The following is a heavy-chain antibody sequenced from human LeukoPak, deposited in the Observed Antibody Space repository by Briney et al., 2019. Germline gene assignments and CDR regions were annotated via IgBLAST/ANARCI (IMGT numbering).Heavy chain of an antibody. CDR2: ILHSGST. V-gene: IGHV4-38-2*02. Sequence: SETLSLTCSVSGYSISSGFYWGWIRQPPGKGLEWIGSILHSGSTYYTPSLKSRVTISVGTSKNQFSLKLSSVTAADTAVYYCARANYYDSSGYSRGAFDIWGQGTMVTVSS. CDR1: GYSISSGFY. CDR3: ARANYYDSSGYSRGAFDI. D-gene: IGHD3-22*01. J-gene: IGHJ3*02.